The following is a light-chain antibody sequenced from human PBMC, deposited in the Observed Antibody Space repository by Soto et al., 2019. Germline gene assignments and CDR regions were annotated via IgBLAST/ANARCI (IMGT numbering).Light chain of an antibody. Sequence: DIQMTQSPSSLSASVADRVTITCQSSQDIKNYLNWYQQKSGKAPKLLIYDASDLETGVPSRFSGSGSGTDFTFTINSLQPEDIATYYCQQYDNLPLTFGGGTKVDI. CDR1: QDIKNY. CDR2: DAS. V-gene: IGKV1-33*01. J-gene: IGKJ4*01. CDR3: QQYDNLPLT.